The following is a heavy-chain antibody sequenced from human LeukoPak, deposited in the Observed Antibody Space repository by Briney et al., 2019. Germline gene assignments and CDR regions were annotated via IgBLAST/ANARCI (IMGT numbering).Heavy chain of an antibody. CDR2: ISGSGGST. D-gene: IGHD6-13*01. CDR3: AKDRDSSSWYLGSCFGDY. Sequence: GGSLRLSCAASGFTFSSYALSWVRQAPGKGLEWVSGISGSGGSTHYADSVKGRFTISRDNSKNTVYLETNSLRAEDTAVYYCAKDRDSSSWYLGSCFGDYWGQGTLVTVSS. CDR1: GFTFSSYA. V-gene: IGHV3-23*01. J-gene: IGHJ4*02.